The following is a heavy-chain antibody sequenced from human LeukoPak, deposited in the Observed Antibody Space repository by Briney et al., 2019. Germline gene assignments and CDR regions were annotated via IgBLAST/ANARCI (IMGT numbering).Heavy chain of an antibody. CDR3: ARHEISSSWYPAFLDF. J-gene: IGHJ4*02. CDR2: IYYSGST. CDR1: GGSISSSSYY. V-gene: IGHV4-39*01. Sequence: SETLSLTCTVSGGSISSSSYYWGWIRQPPGKGLEWIGSIYYSGSTKYNPSLKSRVTISVDTSKNQFSLKMSSVTAADTAVYYCARHEISSSWYPAFLDFWGQGTLVTVSS. D-gene: IGHD6-13*01.